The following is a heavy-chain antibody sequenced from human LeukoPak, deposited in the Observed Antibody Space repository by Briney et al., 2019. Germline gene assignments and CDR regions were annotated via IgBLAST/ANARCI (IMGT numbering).Heavy chain of an antibody. D-gene: IGHD3-10*01. V-gene: IGHV3-48*03. Sequence: GGSLRLSCAASGFTFTGYEMNWVRQAPGKGLEWVSSISSTGSTMYYADSVKGRFAISRDNAKNSLYLQMNSLRAEDTSVYYCARAAYMVRGVIITPPFDYWGQGALVTVSS. CDR3: ARAAYMVRGVIITPPFDY. J-gene: IGHJ4*02. CDR2: ISSTGSTM. CDR1: GFTFTGYE.